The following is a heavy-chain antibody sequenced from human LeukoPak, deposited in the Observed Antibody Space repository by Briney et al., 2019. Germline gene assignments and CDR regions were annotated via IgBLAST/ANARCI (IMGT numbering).Heavy chain of an antibody. CDR1: GGSISSGDYY. J-gene: IGHJ5*02. CDR3: ARGWTVNWFDP. V-gene: IGHV4-30-4*08. D-gene: IGHD3/OR15-3a*01. CDR2: IYYSGST. Sequence: SETLSLTCTVSGGSISSGDYYWSWIRQPPGKGLEWIGYIYYSGSTYYNPSLKSRVTISVDTSENQFSLKLSSVTAADTAVYYCARGWTVNWFDPWGQGTLVTVSS.